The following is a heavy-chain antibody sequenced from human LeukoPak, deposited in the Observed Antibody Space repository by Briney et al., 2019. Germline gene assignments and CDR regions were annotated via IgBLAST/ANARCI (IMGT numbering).Heavy chain of an antibody. D-gene: IGHD1-1*01. CDR2: IYHSGST. CDR3: ARVRTIGAPCFDY. Sequence: SETLSLTCTVSGYSISSGYYWGWLRQPPGKGLEWIGSIYHSGSTYYNPSLKSQVTISVDTSKNQFSLKLSSVTAADTAVYYCARVRTIGAPCFDYWGQGTLVTVSS. CDR1: GYSISSGYY. V-gene: IGHV4-38-2*02. J-gene: IGHJ4*02.